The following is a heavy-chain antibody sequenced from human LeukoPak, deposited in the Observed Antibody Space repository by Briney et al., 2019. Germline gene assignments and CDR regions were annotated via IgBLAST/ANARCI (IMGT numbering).Heavy chain of an antibody. CDR2: INPNSGGT. Sequence: ASVKVSCKASGYTFTGYYMHWVRQAPGQGLEWMGWINPNSGGTNYAQKFQGRVTMTRDTSISTAYMELSSLRSEDTAVYYCATLRTYDWVDYWGQGTLVTVSS. CDR1: GYTFTGYY. V-gene: IGHV1-2*02. D-gene: IGHD3-16*01. J-gene: IGHJ4*02. CDR3: ATLRTYDWVDY.